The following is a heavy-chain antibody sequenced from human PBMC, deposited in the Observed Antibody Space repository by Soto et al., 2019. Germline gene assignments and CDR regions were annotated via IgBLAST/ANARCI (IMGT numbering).Heavy chain of an antibody. J-gene: IGHJ6*02. Sequence: QVQLVESGGGVVQPGRSLRLSCAASGFTFNNYGMHWVRQAPGKGLVWVTVISYDGSHKYYADSVKGRFTISRDNSKNSQYLERSILRGEDTAGYYCAHRRGDNSHYSWGIDISGQGDTGTVSS. V-gene: IGHV3-30*03. CDR2: ISYDGSHK. D-gene: IGHD4-4*01. CDR3: AHRRGDNSHYSWGIDI. CDR1: GFTFNNYG.